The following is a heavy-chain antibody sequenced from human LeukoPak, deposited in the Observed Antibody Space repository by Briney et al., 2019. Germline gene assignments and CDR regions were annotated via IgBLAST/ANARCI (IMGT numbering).Heavy chain of an antibody. CDR3: ARADDYVWGALDY. CDR1: GFTFRNYE. CDR2: ISSSGSTI. J-gene: IGHJ4*02. Sequence: PGGSLRLSCAASGFTFRNYEMNWVRQAPGKGLEWVSYISSSGSTIYYADSVKGRFTISRDNAKNSLYLQMNSLRAEDTAVYYCARADDYVWGALDYWGQGTLVTVSS. V-gene: IGHV3-48*03. D-gene: IGHD3-16*01.